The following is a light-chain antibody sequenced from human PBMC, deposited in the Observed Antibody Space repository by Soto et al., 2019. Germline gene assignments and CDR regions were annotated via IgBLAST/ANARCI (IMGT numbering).Light chain of an antibody. CDR1: QTISTW. CDR3: QQYTNTNNPWM. V-gene: IGKV1-5*01. CDR2: DAS. J-gene: IGKJ1*01. Sequence: DTQMTQSPPTLSASVGDRVTITCGASQTISTWMAWYQQKPGKAPKLLVYDASTLQSGVASRFSGSGSGTEFTLIISGLQPDDSATYYCQQYTNTNNPWMFGQGTKVDIK.